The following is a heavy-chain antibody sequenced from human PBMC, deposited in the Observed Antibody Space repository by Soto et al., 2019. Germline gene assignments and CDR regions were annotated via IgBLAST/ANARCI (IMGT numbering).Heavy chain of an antibody. CDR2: IKSKTDGGTT. Sequence: PVGSLRLSCVDSGFTFSNAWMSWVRQAPGKGLEWVGRIKSKTDGGTTDYAAPVKGRFAISRDDSKNTLYLQMNSLKTEDTAVYYCTTETQYYDFWSGYDYYGMDVWGQGTTVTVSS. D-gene: IGHD3-3*01. CDR3: TTETQYYDFWSGYDYYGMDV. V-gene: IGHV3-15*01. CDR1: GFTFSNAW. J-gene: IGHJ6*02.